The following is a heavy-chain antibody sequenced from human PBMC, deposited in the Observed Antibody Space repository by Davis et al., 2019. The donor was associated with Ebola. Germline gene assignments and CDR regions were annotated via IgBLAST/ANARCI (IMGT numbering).Heavy chain of an antibody. Sequence: AASVKVSCKTSGFPFTGYYIHWVRQAPGEGLEWMGWINPNTGHTVYAQNFRGRLTLTRDTSITTVYMNLSGLRPDDSALYYCVRALSLLHTLDSWGPGSLVTVSS. V-gene: IGHV1-2*02. CDR1: GFPFTGYY. CDR3: VRALSLLHTLDS. CDR2: INPNTGHT. D-gene: IGHD5-18*01. J-gene: IGHJ4*02.